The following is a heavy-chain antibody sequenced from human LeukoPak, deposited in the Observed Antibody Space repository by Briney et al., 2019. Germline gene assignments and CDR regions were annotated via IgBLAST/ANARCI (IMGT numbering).Heavy chain of an antibody. CDR3: ARGGSRSRRGDDAFDT. Sequence: ASVKVSCKASGYTFTNYAMNWVRQAPGQGLECMGWISAYNANTELAQKFQGRVTLATDASTSTAYVELRSLTSDDTAVYFCARGGSRSRRGDDAFDTWGQGTMVTVSS. CDR2: ISAYNANT. J-gene: IGHJ3*02. CDR1: GYTFTNYA. D-gene: IGHD3-10*01. V-gene: IGHV1-18*01.